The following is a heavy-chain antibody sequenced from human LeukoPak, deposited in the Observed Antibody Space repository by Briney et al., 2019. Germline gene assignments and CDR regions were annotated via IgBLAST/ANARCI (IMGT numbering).Heavy chain of an antibody. CDR1: GSTFTSYY. V-gene: IGHV1-18*04. D-gene: IGHD2/OR15-2a*01. CDR3: ERETALEYLRLQNGFDV. Sequence: GASVKLCCNAAGSTFTSYYMHRGREAPGQGPEWRGWISIYNGNTKYEQKFQGRVTMTTDTSTSTANLDLRNRRAADTAAYYCERETALEYLRLQNGFDVWGQGTKVTVSS. J-gene: IGHJ3*01. CDR2: ISIYNGNT.